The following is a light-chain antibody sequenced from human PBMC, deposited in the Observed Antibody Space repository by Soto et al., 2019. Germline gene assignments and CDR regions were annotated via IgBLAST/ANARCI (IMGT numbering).Light chain of an antibody. V-gene: IGKV3-20*01. CDR3: QQYDSSPRT. CDR2: GAS. CDR1: QSVSSSF. Sequence: EIVLTQSPGTLSLSPGERATLSCRASQSVSSSFLAWYQQKPGQAPRLLTYGASSRATGIPDRFSGSGSGTEFTLTISRLEPEDCAVYYCQQYDSSPRTFGQGTKVEIK. J-gene: IGKJ1*01.